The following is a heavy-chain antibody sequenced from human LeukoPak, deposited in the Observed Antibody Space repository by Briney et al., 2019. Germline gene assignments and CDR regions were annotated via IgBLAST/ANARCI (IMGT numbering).Heavy chain of an antibody. D-gene: IGHD3-22*01. Sequence: RASVKVSCKASGYTFTGYYMEWVRQAPGQGLEWMGIINPSGGSTSYAQKFQGRVTMTRDTSTSTVYMELSSLRCEDTAVYYCARVGYYDSSSHWGQGTLVTVSS. CDR3: ARVGYYDSSSH. CDR1: GYTFTGYY. CDR2: INPSGGST. V-gene: IGHV1-46*01. J-gene: IGHJ4*02.